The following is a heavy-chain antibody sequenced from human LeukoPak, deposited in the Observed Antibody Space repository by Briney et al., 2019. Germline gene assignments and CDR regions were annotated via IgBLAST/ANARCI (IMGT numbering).Heavy chain of an antibody. V-gene: IGHV4-34*01. CDR1: GFTFRTNA. J-gene: IGHJ4*02. CDR3: ARGDSSGSYYAPLDS. CDR2: INHSGST. D-gene: IGHD3-10*01. Sequence: AGGSLRLSCAASGFTFRTNAMSWVRQAPGKGLEWIGEINHSGSTNYNPSLQSRVTISVDRSKNQFSLKVTSVTAADTAVYYCARGDSSGSYYAPLDSWGRGTLVTVSS.